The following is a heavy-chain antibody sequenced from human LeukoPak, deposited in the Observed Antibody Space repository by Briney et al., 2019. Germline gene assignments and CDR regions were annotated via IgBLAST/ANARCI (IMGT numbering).Heavy chain of an antibody. CDR1: GYTFTSYG. CDR3: AREALRYFDWLAYYYGMDV. Sequence: SVKVSCKASGYTFTSYGISWVRQAPGQGLEWMGWISAYNGNTNYAQKLQGRVTMTTDTSTSTAYMELRSLRSDDTAVYYCAREALRYFDWLAYYYGMDVWGQGTTVTVSS. J-gene: IGHJ6*02. V-gene: IGHV1-18*01. D-gene: IGHD3-9*01. CDR2: ISAYNGNT.